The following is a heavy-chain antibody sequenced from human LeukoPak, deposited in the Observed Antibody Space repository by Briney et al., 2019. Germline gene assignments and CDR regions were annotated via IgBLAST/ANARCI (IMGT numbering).Heavy chain of an antibody. D-gene: IGHD3-10*01. CDR1: GFTFSSYG. J-gene: IGHJ3*02. V-gene: IGHV3-30*02. CDR2: IRYDGSNK. Sequence: QPGGSLRLSCAASGFTFSSYGINWVRQAPGKGLEWVAFIRYDGSNKYYADSVKGRFTISRDNSKNTLYPQMNSLRAEDTAVYYCAKDLGELIPFDIWGQGTMVTVSS. CDR3: AKDLGELIPFDI.